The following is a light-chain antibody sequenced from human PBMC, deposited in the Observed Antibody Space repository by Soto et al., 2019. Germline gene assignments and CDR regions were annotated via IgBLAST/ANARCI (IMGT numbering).Light chain of an antibody. CDR3: CSYAGSSTSYV. CDR1: SSDVGSYNL. J-gene: IGLJ1*01. Sequence: QSVLTQPASVSGSPGQSITISCTGTSSDVGSYNLVSWYQQHPGKAPKLMIYEVSKRPSGVSNRFSGSKSGNTASLTISGLQAEDEADYYCCSYAGSSTSYVFGTGTKVPS. CDR2: EVS. V-gene: IGLV2-23*02.